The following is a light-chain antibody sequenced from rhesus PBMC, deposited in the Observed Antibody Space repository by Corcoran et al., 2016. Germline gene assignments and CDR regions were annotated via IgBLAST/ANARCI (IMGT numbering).Light chain of an antibody. CDR2: KAS. Sequence: DIQMTQSPSSLSASVGDTVTITCRTSQSVSSWLAWYLQKPGKAPQLLIYKASSLQSGAPSRFSGSGSGTDFTLTISRLQSEDFAAYFCQQYVSSPYTFGQGTKVEIK. CDR3: QQYVSSPYT. J-gene: IGKJ2*01. V-gene: IGKV1-22*01. CDR1: QSVSSW.